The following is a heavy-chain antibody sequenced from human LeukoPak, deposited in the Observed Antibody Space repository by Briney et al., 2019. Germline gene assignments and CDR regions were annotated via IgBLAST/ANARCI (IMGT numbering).Heavy chain of an antibody. Sequence: ASVRVSCKVSGYTLTELSMHWVRQAPGKGLEWMGGFDPEDGETIYAQKFQGRVTMTEDTSTDTACMELSSLRSEDTAVYYCATGDFWRMWYWGQGTLVTVSS. CDR2: FDPEDGET. V-gene: IGHV1-24*01. CDR3: ATGDFWRMWY. J-gene: IGHJ4*02. D-gene: IGHD3-3*01. CDR1: GYTLTELS.